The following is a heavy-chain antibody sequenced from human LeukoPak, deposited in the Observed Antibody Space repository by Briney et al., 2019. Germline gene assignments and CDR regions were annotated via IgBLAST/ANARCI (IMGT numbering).Heavy chain of an antibody. J-gene: IGHJ5*02. CDR2: ICDNNGNT. V-gene: IGHV1-18*01. CDR1: GYTFTSYG. Sequence: GASVKVSCKASGYTFTSYGISWVRQAPGQGLEWMGCICDNNGNTNYAQKFQGRVTMTTDTSTNTAYMDLTNLKSDDTAIYYCARGPRFDPWGQGTLVTVSS. CDR3: ARGPRFDP.